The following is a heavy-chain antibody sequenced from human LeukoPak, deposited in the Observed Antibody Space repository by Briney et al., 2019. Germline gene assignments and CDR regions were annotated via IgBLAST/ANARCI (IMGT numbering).Heavy chain of an antibody. D-gene: IGHD5-24*01. CDR2: IYTSGST. CDR3: ARDHPTDGYTIDAFDI. J-gene: IGHJ3*02. CDR1: DGSISSYY. V-gene: IGHV4-4*07. Sequence: SETLSLTCTVSDGSISSYYWSWIRQPAGKGLEWIGRIYTSGSTNYNPSLKSRVTISVDTSKNQFSLKLSSVTAADTAVYYCARDHPTDGYTIDAFDIWGQGTMVTVSS.